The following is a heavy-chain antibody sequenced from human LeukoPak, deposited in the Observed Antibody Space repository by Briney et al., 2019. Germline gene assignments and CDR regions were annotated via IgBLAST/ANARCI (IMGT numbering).Heavy chain of an antibody. D-gene: IGHD2-2*01. CDR1: GYTFTSNY. V-gene: IGHV1-46*01. Sequence: ASVKDSCKASGYTFTSNYMHWVRQAPGQGFEWMGIIHPSGGNTNYAQKFQGRVAMTRDTSTNTVYMELSSLRSEDTAIYYCARDCSSTRCQGPVFDNWGQGTLVTVSS. CDR2: IHPSGGNT. J-gene: IGHJ4*02. CDR3: ARDCSSTRCQGPVFDN.